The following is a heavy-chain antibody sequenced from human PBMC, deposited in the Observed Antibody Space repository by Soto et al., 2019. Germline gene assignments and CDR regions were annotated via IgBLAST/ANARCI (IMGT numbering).Heavy chain of an antibody. CDR3: AIVNPPPNYSGSPPQAPDFDY. V-gene: IGHV3-23*01. J-gene: IGHJ4*02. Sequence: GWSLRLSCAASGFTFSSYAMSWVRQAPGKGLEWVSAISGSGGSTYYADSVKGRFTISRDNSKNTLYLQMNSLRAEDTAVYYCAIVNPPPNYSGSPPQAPDFDYWGQGTLVTVSS. CDR1: GFTFSSYA. CDR2: ISGSGGST. D-gene: IGHD1-26*01.